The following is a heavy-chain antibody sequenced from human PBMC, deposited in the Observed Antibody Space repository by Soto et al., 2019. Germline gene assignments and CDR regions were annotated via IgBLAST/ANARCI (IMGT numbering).Heavy chain of an antibody. J-gene: IGHJ6*02. V-gene: IGHV3-23*01. CDR2: ISGGGGIT. CDR3: AKVRTTVSKGAMDV. CDR1: GFTFSTYA. Sequence: GGSLRLSCAASGFTFSTYAMTWVRQAPGKGLEWVSGISGGGGITNHADSVKGRFTISRDNSKNTLYLQMNSLRADDTAVYFCAKVRTTVSKGAMDVWGRGTSVTVSS. D-gene: IGHD4-4*01.